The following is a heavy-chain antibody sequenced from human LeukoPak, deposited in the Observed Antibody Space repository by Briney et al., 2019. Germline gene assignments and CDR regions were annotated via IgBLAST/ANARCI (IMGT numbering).Heavy chain of an antibody. CDR1: GYTFTGYY. Sequence: ASVKVSCKASGYTFTGYYMHWVRQAPGQGLERMGWINPNSGGTNYAQKFQGRVTMTRDTSISTAYMELSRLRSDDTAVYYCARIDTAMVTGFDYWGQGTLVTVSS. J-gene: IGHJ4*02. CDR3: ARIDTAMVTGFDY. CDR2: INPNSGGT. D-gene: IGHD5-18*01. V-gene: IGHV1-2*02.